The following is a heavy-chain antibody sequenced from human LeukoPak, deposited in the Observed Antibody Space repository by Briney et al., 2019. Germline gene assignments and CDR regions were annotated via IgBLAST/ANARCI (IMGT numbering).Heavy chain of an antibody. V-gene: IGHV3-69-1*01. J-gene: IGHJ4*02. CDR2: ISSSSTI. CDR3: ARDQYGAYAIDY. D-gene: IGHD4-17*01. Sequence: ETLSLTCTVSGGSIRSSYYYWGWVRQAPGKGLEWVPYISSSSTIYYANSVKGRFTMSRDNAKNSLYLQMNSLRDEDTAVYYCARDQYGAYAIDYWGQGTLVTVSS. CDR1: GGSIRSSYYY.